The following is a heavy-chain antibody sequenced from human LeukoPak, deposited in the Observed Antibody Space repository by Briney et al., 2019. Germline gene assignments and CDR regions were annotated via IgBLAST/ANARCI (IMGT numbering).Heavy chain of an antibody. CDR1: GGSISSYY. CDR2: IYYSGST. CDR3: ARAGGYCSSTSCYLFDY. J-gene: IGHJ4*02. V-gene: IGHV4-59*01. Sequence: SETLSLTCTVSGGSISSYYWSWIRQLPGKGLEWIGYIYYSGSTNYNPSLKSRVTISVDTSKNQFSLKLSSVTAADTAVYYCARAGGYCSSTSCYLFDYWGQGTLVTVSS. D-gene: IGHD2-2*01.